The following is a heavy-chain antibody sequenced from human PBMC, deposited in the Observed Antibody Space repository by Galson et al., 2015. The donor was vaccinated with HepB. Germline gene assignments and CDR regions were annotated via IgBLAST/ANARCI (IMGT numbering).Heavy chain of an antibody. CDR1: GLSLNTSGVG. Sequence: PALVKPTQTVTLTCTLSGLSLNTSGVGVGWIRQPPGKALEWLALIYWDDNKRYSPSLKTRLTITKDTSKNQVVLTMTNMDPVDTATFYRAHRLGAYFDSWGQGTLVTVPS. V-gene: IGHV2-5*02. J-gene: IGHJ4*02. CDR2: IYWDDNK. D-gene: IGHD3-16*01. CDR3: AHRLGAYFDS.